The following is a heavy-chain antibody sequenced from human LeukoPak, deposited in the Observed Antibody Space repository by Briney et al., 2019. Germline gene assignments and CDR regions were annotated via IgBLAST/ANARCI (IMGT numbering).Heavy chain of an antibody. CDR2: INTDGSST. V-gene: IGHV3-74*01. Sequence: GGSLRLSCAASGFTFSSYWMHWVRQAPGKGLVWVSLINTDGSSTNYADSVKGRFTISRDNAKSSLYLQMISLRAEDTAVYYCARDVEPLVVVPAAIDYWGQGTLVTVSS. J-gene: IGHJ4*02. CDR1: GFTFSSYW. CDR3: ARDVEPLVVVPAAIDY. D-gene: IGHD2-2*02.